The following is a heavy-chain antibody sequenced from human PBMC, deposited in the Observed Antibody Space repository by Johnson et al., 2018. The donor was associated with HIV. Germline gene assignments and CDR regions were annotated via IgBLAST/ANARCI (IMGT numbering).Heavy chain of an antibody. J-gene: IGHJ3*02. CDR2: IKSKTDGGTT. CDR1: GFTFSSYG. CDR3: ATEPNAFDI. Sequence: VQLVESGGGVVQPGRSLRLSCAASGFTFSSYGMHWVRQAPGKGLEWLGHIKSKTDGGTTDYAAPVKGTFIISRDDSKSTLYLQMNRLKTEDTAVYFCATEPNAFDIWGQGTLVTVSS. V-gene: IGHV3-15*01.